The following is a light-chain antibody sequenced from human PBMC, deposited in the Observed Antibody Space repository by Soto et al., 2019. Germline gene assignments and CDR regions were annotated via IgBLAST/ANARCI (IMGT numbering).Light chain of an antibody. CDR3: HVWDSSSGHYI. J-gene: IGLJ1*01. Sequence: SYELTQPPSVSVAPGQTARISGGGNNIGRKSVHWYQQKPGRAPVVVVYDDSDRPSGIPERFSGANSGDTATLTISRVEAGDEADYYCHVWDSSSGHYIFGTGTKATVL. V-gene: IGLV3-21*02. CDR2: DDS. CDR1: NIGRKS.